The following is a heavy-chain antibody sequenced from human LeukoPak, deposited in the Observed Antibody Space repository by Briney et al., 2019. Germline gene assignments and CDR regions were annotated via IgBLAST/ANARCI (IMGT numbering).Heavy chain of an antibody. CDR3: ARTQQLRYYYYYMDV. D-gene: IGHD6-13*01. Sequence: PSETLSLTCTVSGGSISSYYWSWIRQPPGKGLEWIGYIYYSGSTNYNPSLKSRVTISVDTSKNQFSPKLSSVTAADTAVYYCARTQQLRYYYYYMDVWGKGTTVTVSS. J-gene: IGHJ6*03. CDR1: GGSISSYY. V-gene: IGHV4-59*01. CDR2: IYYSGST.